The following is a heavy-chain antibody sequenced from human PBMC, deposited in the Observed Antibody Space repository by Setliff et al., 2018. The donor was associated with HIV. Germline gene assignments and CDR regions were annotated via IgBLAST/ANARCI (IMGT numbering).Heavy chain of an antibody. Sequence: GASVKVSCKASGGTFSSYAISWVRQAPGQGLEWLGGIIPNIGVANYAQKFQGRVTITADKSTSTAYMELSSLRSEDTAVYYCARDTVDYDSSGYYPRMGAFDIWGQGTMVTVSS. CDR1: GGTFSSYA. V-gene: IGHV1-69*10. CDR3: ARDTVDYDSSGYYPRMGAFDI. D-gene: IGHD3-22*01. CDR2: IIPNIGVA. J-gene: IGHJ3*02.